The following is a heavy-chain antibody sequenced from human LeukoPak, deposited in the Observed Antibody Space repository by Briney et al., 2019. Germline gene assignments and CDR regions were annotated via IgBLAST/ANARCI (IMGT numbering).Heavy chain of an antibody. CDR2: INPSCGST. CDR3: ARGGIAAPTGDYYYMDV. CDR1: GYTFTSYY. Sequence: ASVKVSCKASGYTFTSYYMHWVRQAPGQGLEWMGIINPSCGSTSYAQKCQGRVTRTRDTSTSTVYMELSSLRSEDTAVYYCARGGIAAPTGDYYYMDVWGKGATVTASS. D-gene: IGHD6-13*01. J-gene: IGHJ6*03. V-gene: IGHV1-46*01.